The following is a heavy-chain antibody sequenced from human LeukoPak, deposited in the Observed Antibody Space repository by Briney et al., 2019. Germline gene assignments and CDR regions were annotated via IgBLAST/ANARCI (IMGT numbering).Heavy chain of an antibody. Sequence: NHGESLKISCKGSGYSFTSYWIGWVRQMPGKGLEWMGIIYPGDSDTRYSPSFQGQVTISADKSISTAYLQWSSLKASDTAMYYCARHYSSSWTANHDAFDIWGQGTMVTVSS. D-gene: IGHD6-13*01. CDR2: IYPGDSDT. CDR3: ARHYSSSWTANHDAFDI. CDR1: GYSFTSYW. J-gene: IGHJ3*02. V-gene: IGHV5-51*01.